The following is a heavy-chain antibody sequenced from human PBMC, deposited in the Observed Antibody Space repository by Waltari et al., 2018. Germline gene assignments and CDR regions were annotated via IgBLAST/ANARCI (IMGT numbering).Heavy chain of an antibody. CDR1: GGTFSSYA. Sequence: QVQLVQSGAEVKKPGSSVKVSCKASGGTFSSYAISWVRQAPGQGLEWMGGIIPISGTANYAQKVQGRVTITTDESTSTAYMELGRLRSEDTAVDYCARDSRYCSGGSCADYYYYMDVWGKGTTVTVSS. D-gene: IGHD2-15*01. CDR3: ARDSRYCSGGSCADYYYYMDV. V-gene: IGHV1-69*05. J-gene: IGHJ6*03. CDR2: IIPISGTA.